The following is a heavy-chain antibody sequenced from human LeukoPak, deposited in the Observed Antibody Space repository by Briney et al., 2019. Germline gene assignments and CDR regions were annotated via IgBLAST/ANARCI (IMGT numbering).Heavy chain of an antibody. D-gene: IGHD2-2*01. CDR1: GGTFSSSP. CDR3: ARGHQLPYFDY. CDR2: IIPILGIA. V-gene: IGHV1-69*04. Sequence: SVKVSCKASGGTFSSSPISWVRQAPGQGLEWMGRIIPILGIAIHAQKFQGRVTITADKSTTTAYMELISLTSEDTAVYYCARGHQLPYFDYWGQGTLVTVSS. J-gene: IGHJ4*02.